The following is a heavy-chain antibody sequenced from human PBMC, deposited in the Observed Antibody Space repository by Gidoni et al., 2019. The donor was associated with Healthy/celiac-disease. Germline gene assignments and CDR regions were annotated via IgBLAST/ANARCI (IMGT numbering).Heavy chain of an antibody. CDR1: GGSISSSSYY. CDR3: ARDYLMGAMSLHYYYGMDV. V-gene: IGHV4-39*07. Sequence: QLQLQESGPGLVKPSETLSLTCTVSGGSISSSSYYWGWIRQPPGKGLEWIWSIYYSGSTYYNPSLKSRVTISVDTSKNQFSLKLSAVTAADTAVYYCARDYLMGAMSLHYYYGMDVWGQGTTVTVSS. CDR2: IYYSGST. J-gene: IGHJ6*02. D-gene: IGHD2-2*01.